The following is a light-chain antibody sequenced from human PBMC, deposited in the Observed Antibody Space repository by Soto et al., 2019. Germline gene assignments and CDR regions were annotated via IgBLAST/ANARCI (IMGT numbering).Light chain of an antibody. CDR2: DAS. J-gene: IGKJ4*01. CDR3: QQYNSYSTLT. Sequence: IQLTQSPSSLSASVGDRVTITCRGSQSISSWLAWYQQKPGKAPKLLIYDASSLESGVPSRFSGSGSGTEFTLTISSLQTDDFATYYCQQYNSYSTLTFGGGTKVDIK. CDR1: QSISSW. V-gene: IGKV1-5*01.